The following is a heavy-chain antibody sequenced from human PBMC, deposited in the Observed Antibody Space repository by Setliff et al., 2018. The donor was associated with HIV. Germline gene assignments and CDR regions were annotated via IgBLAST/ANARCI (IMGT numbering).Heavy chain of an antibody. J-gene: IGHJ4*02. D-gene: IGHD5-12*01. CDR3: ARDGHSHNDPDY. CDR1: GFTFSSYW. V-gene: IGHV3-7*01. CDR2: IKQDGSGM. Sequence: GGSLRLSCAASGFTFSSYWMSWVRQAPGKGLEWVANIKQDGSGMYYADSVKGRFTISRDNARSLVFLQMNSLRAEDTGIYYCARDGHSHNDPDYWGQGTLVTVSS.